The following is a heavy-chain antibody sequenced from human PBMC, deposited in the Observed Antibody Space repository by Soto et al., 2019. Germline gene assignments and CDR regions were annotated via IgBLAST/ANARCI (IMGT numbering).Heavy chain of an antibody. CDR3: ARVQLTTYFDL. Sequence: QVQLQESGPGLVKPSETLSLTCTVSGGSVSGGSYCWSWIRHPPGKGLECIGYVYNSGSTTYTPSIKSRVTISVDTSKNQFSLGLRSVTAADTAVYYCARVQLTTYFDLWGRGTLVTVS. CDR2: VYNSGST. V-gene: IGHV4-61*01. CDR1: GGSVSGGSYC. J-gene: IGHJ2*01. D-gene: IGHD4-4*01.